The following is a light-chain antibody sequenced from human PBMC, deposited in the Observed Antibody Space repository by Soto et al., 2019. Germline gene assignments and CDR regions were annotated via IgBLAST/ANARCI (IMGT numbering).Light chain of an antibody. CDR3: QHYGGMWT. CDR1: QTISSW. CDR2: DAS. V-gene: IGKV1-5*01. J-gene: IGKJ1*01. Sequence: DITITESPSTLPGSVRDRATFTCRASQTISSWLAWYQQKPGKAPKVLIYDASNLEYGVPSRFSGSGFGTEFILTISSLQPDDFATYWCQHYGGMWTFGQGTKVDI.